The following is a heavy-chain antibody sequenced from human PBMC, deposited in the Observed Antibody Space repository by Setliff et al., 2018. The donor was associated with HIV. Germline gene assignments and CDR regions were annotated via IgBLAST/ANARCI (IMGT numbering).Heavy chain of an antibody. CDR1: RLALSSNY. CDR3: VRDRALRFSQSPSLHYFGV. Sequence: PGGSPRLSCAASRLALSSNYMTWVRQSPGKGLEWVSGINWHGSSTGFADSVKGRFTISRDNAKNSLYLQMNSLRAEDTAVYYCVRDRALRFSQSPSLHYFGVWGQGILVTVSS. V-gene: IGHV3-20*04. CDR2: INWHGSST. J-gene: IGHJ4*01.